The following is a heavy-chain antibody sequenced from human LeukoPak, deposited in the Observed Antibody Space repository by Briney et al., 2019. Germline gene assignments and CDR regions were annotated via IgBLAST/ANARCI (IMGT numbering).Heavy chain of an antibody. CDR2: VYYTGST. CDR1: GGSISSYY. J-gene: IGHJ5*02. V-gene: IGHV4-59*01. Sequence: SETLSLTCTVSGGSISSYYWSWVRQPPGKGLEWIGFVYYTGSTNYSPSLKSRVTISVDTSKNQFSLKLRSVTAADTAVYYCARSDYYNWFDPWGQGTLVTVSS. D-gene: IGHD3-22*01. CDR3: ARSDYYNWFDP.